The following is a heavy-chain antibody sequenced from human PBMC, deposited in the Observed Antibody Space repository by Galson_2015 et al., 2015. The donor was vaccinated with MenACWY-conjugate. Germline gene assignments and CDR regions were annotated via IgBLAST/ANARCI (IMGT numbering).Heavy chain of an antibody. J-gene: IGHJ6*02. CDR2: ISPGDSNT. Sequence: QSGAEVKKPGESLTISCKGSGYSFSTYWIAWVRQLPGKGLERMGLISPGDSNTRYSPAFHGQVTISADKSISTACLQLHSLQASDTAMYYCARHPPGGRGMDVWGQGTTVTVS. CDR1: GYSFSTYW. V-gene: IGHV5-51*01. D-gene: IGHD1-26*01. CDR3: ARHPPGGRGMDV.